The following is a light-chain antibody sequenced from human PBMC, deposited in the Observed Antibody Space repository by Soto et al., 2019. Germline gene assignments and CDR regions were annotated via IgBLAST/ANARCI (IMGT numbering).Light chain of an antibody. Sequence: EIVLTQSPGTLSLSPGDRATLSCSASQSVRSNLAWYQQKPGQAPRLLIYGASTRATGTPARFSGSGSGAEYTLTISSLQSEDFAVYYCQQYNNWPPITFGQGTRLEIK. CDR3: QQYNNWPPIT. V-gene: IGKV3-15*01. J-gene: IGKJ5*01. CDR2: GAS. CDR1: QSVRSN.